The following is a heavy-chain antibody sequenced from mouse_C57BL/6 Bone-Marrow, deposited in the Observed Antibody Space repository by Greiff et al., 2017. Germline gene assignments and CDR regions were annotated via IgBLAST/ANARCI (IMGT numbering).Heavy chain of an antibody. Sequence: EVKLLESGGGLVKPGGSLKLSCAASGFTFSSYAMSWVRQTPGKRLEWVATISDGGSYTYYPDKVKGRFTITRDNAKNNLYLQMSHLKSEDTAMYYCASVPSYPHFDYWGQGTTLTVSA. V-gene: IGHV5-4*03. CDR3: ASVPSYPHFDY. CDR2: ISDGGSYT. D-gene: IGHD2-10*01. J-gene: IGHJ2*01. CDR1: GFTFSSYA.